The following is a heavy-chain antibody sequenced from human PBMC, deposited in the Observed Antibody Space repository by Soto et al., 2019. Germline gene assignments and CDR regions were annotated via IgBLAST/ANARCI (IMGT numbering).Heavy chain of an antibody. V-gene: IGHV1-69*12. CDR3: TVWELGNWYFDL. CDR2: IIPIFGTA. J-gene: IGHJ2*01. CDR1: GGTFSSYA. D-gene: IGHD1-26*01. Sequence: QVQLVQSGAEVKKHGSSVKVSCKASGGTFSSYAISWVRQAPGQGLEWMGGIIPIFGTANYAQKFQGRVTITADESTSTAYMELSSLRSEDTAVYYCTVWELGNWYFDLWGRGTLVTVSS.